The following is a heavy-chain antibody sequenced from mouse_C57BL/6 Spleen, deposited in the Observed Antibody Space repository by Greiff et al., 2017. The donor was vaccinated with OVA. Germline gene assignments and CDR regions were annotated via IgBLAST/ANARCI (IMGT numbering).Heavy chain of an antibody. Sequence: EVKLVESGGDLVKPGGSLKLSCAASGFTFSSYGMSWVRQTPDKRLEWVATISSGGSYTYYPDSVKGRFTIYRDNAKNTLYLQISSLKSEDTAMYYCARQDVWGTGTTVTVSS. J-gene: IGHJ1*03. CDR3: ARQDV. CDR2: ISSGGSYT. V-gene: IGHV5-6*01. CDR1: GFTFSSYG.